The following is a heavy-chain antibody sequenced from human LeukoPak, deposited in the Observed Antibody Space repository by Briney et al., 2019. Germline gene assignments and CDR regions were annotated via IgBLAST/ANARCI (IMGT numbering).Heavy chain of an antibody. CDR3: ARDWGTSSLYLVN. Sequence: PGGSLRLSCAASGFTFSNNGMHWVRQAPGKGLECVAFIQNDGNNKKYADSVKGRFTISRDNSKNTLYLQMNSLRSEDTALYYCARDWGTSSLYLVNWGQGTLVTVSS. CDR1: GFTFSNNG. D-gene: IGHD6-6*01. J-gene: IGHJ4*02. CDR2: IQNDGNNK. V-gene: IGHV3-30*02.